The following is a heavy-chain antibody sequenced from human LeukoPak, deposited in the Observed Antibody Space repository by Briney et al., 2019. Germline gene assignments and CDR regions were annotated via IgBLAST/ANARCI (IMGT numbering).Heavy chain of an antibody. V-gene: IGHV5-10-1*01. CDR3: ARLRKYSSGWYYEY. CDR2: IDPSDSYN. J-gene: IGHJ4*02. D-gene: IGHD6-19*01. CDR1: GYNFTNYW. Sequence: GESLKISCKGSGYNFTNYWISWVRQMPGKGLEWMGTIDPSDSYNNYSPSFQGHVTISADKSISTAYLQWSSLKASDTAMYYCARLRKYSSGWYYEYWGQGTLVTVSS.